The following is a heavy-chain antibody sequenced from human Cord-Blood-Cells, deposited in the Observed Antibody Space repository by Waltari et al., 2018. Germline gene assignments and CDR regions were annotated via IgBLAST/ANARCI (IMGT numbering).Heavy chain of an antibody. V-gene: IGHV4-34*01. CDR1: GGSFSGYY. CDR2: INHSGST. J-gene: IGHJ3*02. D-gene: IGHD4-17*01. Sequence: QVQLQQWGAGLLKPSETLSLTCAVYGGSFSGYYWSWIRQPPGKGLEWIGEINHSGSTNYNPPLMSRVTISVDKSKNQFSLKLSSVTAADTAVYYCARAHPTYGDYAFDIWGQGTMVTDSS. CDR3: ARAHPTYGDYAFDI.